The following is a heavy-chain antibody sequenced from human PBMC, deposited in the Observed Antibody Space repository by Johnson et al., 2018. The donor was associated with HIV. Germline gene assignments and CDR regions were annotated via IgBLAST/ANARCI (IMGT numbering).Heavy chain of an antibody. CDR3: ARGSGSYCFDALCS. D-gene: IGHD1-26*01. Sequence: VQLVESGGGVVRPGGSLRLSCAASGFTFDDYGMSWVRQAPGKGLEWVSGITWNGGRTDDADSVKGRFTISRDNVKNSLYLQMNSLRVEDTAVYYCARGSGSYCFDALCSWGQGTMVTVAS. V-gene: IGHV3-20*04. CDR1: GFTFDDYG. J-gene: IGHJ3*01. CDR2: ITWNGGRT.